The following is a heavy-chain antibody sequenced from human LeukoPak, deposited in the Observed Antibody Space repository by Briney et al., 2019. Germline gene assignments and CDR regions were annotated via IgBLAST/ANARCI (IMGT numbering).Heavy chain of an antibody. J-gene: IGHJ6*02. CDR3: GRSRGNYYYGMDV. D-gene: IGHD3-16*01. Sequence: ASVKVSCKASGYTFTSYGISWVRQAPGQGLEWMGWISAYNGNTNYAQKLQGRVTMTIDTSTSTAYMELRSLRSDDTAVYYCGRSRGNYYYGMDVWGQGTTVTVSS. CDR1: GYTFTSYG. CDR2: ISAYNGNT. V-gene: IGHV1-18*01.